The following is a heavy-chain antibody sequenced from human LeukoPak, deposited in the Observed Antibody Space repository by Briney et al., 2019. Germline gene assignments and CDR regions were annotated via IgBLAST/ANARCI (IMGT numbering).Heavy chain of an antibody. CDR2: ISYDGSNK. J-gene: IGHJ4*02. D-gene: IGHD3-9*01. Sequence: GGSLRLSCAASGFTFSSYGMHWVRQAPGKGLEWVAVISYDGSNKYYADSVKGRFTISRDNSKNTLYLQMNSLRAEDTAVYYCAKGYDFDWLLSADLDYWGQGTLVTVSS. CDR1: GFTFSSYG. CDR3: AKGYDFDWLLSADLDY. V-gene: IGHV3-30*18.